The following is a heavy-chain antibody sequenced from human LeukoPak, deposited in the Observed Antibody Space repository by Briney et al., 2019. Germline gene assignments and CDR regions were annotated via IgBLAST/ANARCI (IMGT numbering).Heavy chain of an antibody. J-gene: IGHJ6*02. CDR1: GFTFSSYA. D-gene: IGHD3-3*01. V-gene: IGHV3-30*04. CDR2: ISYDGSNK. CDR3: ARPLGEWLSHYYYGMDV. Sequence: GGSLRLSCAASGFTFSSYAMHWVRQAPGKGLEWVAVISYDGSNKYYADSVKGRFTISRDNSKNTQYLQMNSLRAEDTAVYYCARPLGEWLSHYYYGMDVWGQGTTVTVSS.